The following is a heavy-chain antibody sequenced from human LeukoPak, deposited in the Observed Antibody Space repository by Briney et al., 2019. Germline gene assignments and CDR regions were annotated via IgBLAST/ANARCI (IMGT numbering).Heavy chain of an antibody. CDR3: AKDPASYEYYFDY. CDR1: GFTFIGYA. J-gene: IGHJ4*02. CDR2: ISASAGTT. V-gene: IGHV3-23*01. Sequence: GGSLRLSCAAAGFTFIGYAMSWVRQAPAQGLASVSSISASAGTTYYADSVKGRFTISRDNSKNTLDLQMNSLRAEDTAVYYCAKDPASYEYYFDYWGQGTLVTVSS. D-gene: IGHD5-12*01.